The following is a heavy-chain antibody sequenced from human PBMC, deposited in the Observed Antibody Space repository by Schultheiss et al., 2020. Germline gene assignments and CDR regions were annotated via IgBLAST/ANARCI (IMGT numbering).Heavy chain of an antibody. CDR3: AKEKYYYDSSGYLAYDAFDI. V-gene: IGHV3-21*05. CDR1: GFTFSSYS. D-gene: IGHD3-22*01. J-gene: IGHJ3*02. Sequence: GGSLRLSCAASGFTFSSYSMNWVRQAPGKGLEWVSYISSSSSYIYYADSVKGRFTISRDNAKNSLYLQMNSLRAEDTAVYYCAKEKYYYDSSGYLAYDAFDIWGQGTMVTVSS. CDR2: ISSSSSYI.